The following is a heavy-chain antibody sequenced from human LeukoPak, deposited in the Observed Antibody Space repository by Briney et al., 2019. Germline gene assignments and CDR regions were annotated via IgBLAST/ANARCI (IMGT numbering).Heavy chain of an antibody. D-gene: IGHD5-18*01. CDR1: GGSTSSSSYY. CDR3: ARHAGLRGYSYGYPRPPTSNNWFDP. V-gene: IGHV4-39*01. CDR2: IYYSGST. J-gene: IGHJ5*02. Sequence: SETLSLTCTVSGGSTSSSSYYWGWIRQPPGKGLEWTGSIYYSGSTYYNPSLKSRVTISVDTSKNQFSLKLSSVTAADTAVYYCARHAGLRGYSYGYPRPPTSNNWFDPWGQGTLVTVSS.